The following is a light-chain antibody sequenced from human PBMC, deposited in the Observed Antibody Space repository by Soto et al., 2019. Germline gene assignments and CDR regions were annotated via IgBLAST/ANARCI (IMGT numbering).Light chain of an antibody. CDR3: QQRTNWPVT. CDR2: DAS. J-gene: IGKJ5*01. Sequence: EIVLTHSPATLSLSPGERATLSCRASQSVSSYLAWYQQKPGQAPRLLIYDASNRATGIPVRFSGSGSGTDFTLTINSLEPEDFAVYYCQQRTNWPVTFGQGTRLEIK. CDR1: QSVSSY. V-gene: IGKV3-11*01.